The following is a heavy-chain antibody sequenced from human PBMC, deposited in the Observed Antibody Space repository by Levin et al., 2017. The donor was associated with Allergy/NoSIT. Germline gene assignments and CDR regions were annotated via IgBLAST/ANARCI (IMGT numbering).Heavy chain of an antibody. CDR2: INPSGGST. J-gene: IGHJ2*01. D-gene: IGHD1-26*01. Sequence: ASVKVSCKASGYTFTYYYIHWVRQAPGQGLEWMGRINPSGGSTRYAQKLQGRVTMTSDTSTSTVYMELSSLTSDDTAAYYCARGWASWYFDLWGRGTLVTVSS. V-gene: IGHV1-46*04. CDR3: ARGWASWYFDL. CDR1: GYTFTYYY.